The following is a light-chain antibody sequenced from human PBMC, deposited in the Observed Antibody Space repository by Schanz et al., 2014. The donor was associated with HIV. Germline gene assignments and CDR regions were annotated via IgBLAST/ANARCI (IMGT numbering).Light chain of an antibody. CDR2: DVT. Sequence: QSALTQPTSVSGSPGQSITISCTGASIAFSSSNLLPWYQQPPGEAPRLIIYDVTSRPSGVSARFSASKTGETASLTISGLQAEDEAEYYCSSHAGSNRVFGGGTKLTVL. V-gene: IGLV2-14*03. J-gene: IGLJ3*02. CDR1: SIAFSSSNL. CDR3: SSHAGSNRV.